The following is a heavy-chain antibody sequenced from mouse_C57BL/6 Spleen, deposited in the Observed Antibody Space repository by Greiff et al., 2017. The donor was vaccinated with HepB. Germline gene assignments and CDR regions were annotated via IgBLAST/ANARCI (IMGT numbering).Heavy chain of an antibody. CDR3: TRAGKLGRGLDY. D-gene: IGHD4-1*01. CDR2: IDPETGGT. Sequence: VQLQQSGAELVRPGASVTLSCKASGYTFTDYEMHWVKQTPVHGLEWIGAIDPETGGTAYNQKFKGKAILTADKSSSTAYMELRSLTSEDSAVYYCTRAGKLGRGLDYWGQGTTLTVSS. J-gene: IGHJ2*01. CDR1: GYTFTDYE. V-gene: IGHV1-15*01.